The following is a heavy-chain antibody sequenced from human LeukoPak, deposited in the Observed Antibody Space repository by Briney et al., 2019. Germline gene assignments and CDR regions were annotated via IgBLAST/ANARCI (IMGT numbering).Heavy chain of an antibody. CDR2: IYYSGST. V-gene: IGHV4-59*01. Sequence: SETLSLTCTVSGGSISSYYWSWIRQPPGKGLEWIGYIYYSGSTNYNPSLKSRVTISVDTSKNQFSLKLSSVTAADTAVYYCGGWGYSYGHGDYWGQGTLVTVSS. CDR3: GGWGYSYGHGDY. CDR1: GGSISSYY. J-gene: IGHJ4*02. D-gene: IGHD5-18*01.